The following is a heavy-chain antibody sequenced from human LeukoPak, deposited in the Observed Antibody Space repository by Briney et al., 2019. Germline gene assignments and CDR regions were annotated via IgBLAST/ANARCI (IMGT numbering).Heavy chain of an antibody. CDR3: AREGGCSSTSCYPHY. Sequence: PSETLSLTCTVSGGSISSYYWCWIRQPPGKGLGWVGYTYYNERTNYKPTLKSRVTISVDTSKKQFSLQLSSVTAADTAVYYCAREGGCSSTSCYPHYWRRGTLVTVSS. D-gene: IGHD2-2*01. CDR1: GGSISSYY. J-gene: IGHJ4*02. V-gene: IGHV4-59*01. CDR2: TYYNERT.